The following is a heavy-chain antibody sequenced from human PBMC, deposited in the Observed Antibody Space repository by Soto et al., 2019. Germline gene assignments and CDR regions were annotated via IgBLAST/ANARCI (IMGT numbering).Heavy chain of an antibody. CDR3: ARGPLDY. J-gene: IGHJ4*02. V-gene: IGHV3-23*01. D-gene: IGHD3-16*01. CDR1: GFTFSDHA. Sequence: PGGSLRLSCAASGFTFSDHAMSWVRQAPGKGLEWVSGISGSGGSTYYADSVKGRFTISRDNAKNSLDLQMNSLRAGDTAVYYCARGPLDYWGQGTLVTVSS. CDR2: ISGSGGST.